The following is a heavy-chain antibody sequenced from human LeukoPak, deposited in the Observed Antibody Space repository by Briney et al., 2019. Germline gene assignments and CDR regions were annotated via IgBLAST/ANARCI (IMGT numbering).Heavy chain of an antibody. CDR2: ISWNSGSI. D-gene: IGHD1-14*01. J-gene: IGHJ4*02. V-gene: IGHV3-9*01. Sequence: GGSLRLSCAASGFTFDDYTMHWVRQAPGKGLERVSGISWNSGSIGYADSVKGRFTISRDNAKNSLYLQMNSLRAEDTALYYCAKDGRNNFDYWGLGTLVSVSS. CDR3: AKDGRNNFDY. CDR1: GFTFDDYT.